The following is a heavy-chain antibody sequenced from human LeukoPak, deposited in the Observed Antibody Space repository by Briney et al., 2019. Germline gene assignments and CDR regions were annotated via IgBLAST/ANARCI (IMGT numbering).Heavy chain of an antibody. V-gene: IGHV4-59*01. CDR2: IYYSGST. D-gene: IGHD3-22*01. CDR1: GGSISSYY. Sequence: SETLSLTCTVSGGSISSYYWSWIRQPPGKGLEWIGYIYYSGSTNYNPSLKSRVTISVDTSKNQFSLKLSSVTAADTAVYYCARLPYYYDSSGFDHWGQGTLVTVSS. CDR3: ARLPYYYDSSGFDH. J-gene: IGHJ4*02.